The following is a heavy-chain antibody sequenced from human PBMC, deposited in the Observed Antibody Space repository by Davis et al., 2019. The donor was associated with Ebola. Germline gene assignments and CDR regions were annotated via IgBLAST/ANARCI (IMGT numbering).Heavy chain of an antibody. CDR2: IYYSGST. V-gene: IGHV4-61*05. J-gene: IGHJ6*02. CDR1: GGSISSSSYY. D-gene: IGHD2-2*01. CDR3: ARHVVVPEYGMDV. Sequence: MPSETLSLTCTVSGGSISSSSYYWGWIRQPPGKGLEWIGYIYYSGSTNYNPSLKSRVTISVDTSKNQFSLKLSSVTAADTAVYYCARHVVVPEYGMDVWGQGTTVTVSS.